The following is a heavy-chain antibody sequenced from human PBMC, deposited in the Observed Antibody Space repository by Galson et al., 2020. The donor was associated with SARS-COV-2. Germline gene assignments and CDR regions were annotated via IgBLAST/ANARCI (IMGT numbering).Heavy chain of an antibody. CDR3: ARMYLEMVTIVPQDDGMDV. D-gene: IGHD5-18*01. V-gene: IGHV2-70*11. CDR1: GFSLSTSAMC. J-gene: IGHJ6*02. CDR2: IDCDDDK. Sequence: DSGPTLVKPTQTLTLTCTFSGFSLSTSAMCVSWIRQPQGKALKWLARIDCDDDKYYSTSLKTRLTIYKDTSKNQVVLTMTNMDPVDTATYYCARMYLEMVTIVPQDDGMDVWGQGTTVTVSS.